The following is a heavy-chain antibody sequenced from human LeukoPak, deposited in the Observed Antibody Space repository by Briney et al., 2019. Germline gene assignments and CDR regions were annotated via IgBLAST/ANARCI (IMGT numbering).Heavy chain of an antibody. CDR1: GFTFSSYG. Sequence: GGSLRLSCAASGFTFSSYGMHWVRQAPGKGLEWVAVISYDGSNKYYADSVKGRFTISRDNSKNTLYLQMNSLRAEDTAVYYCAKGGAATEALYIAAAVSFDYWGQGTLVTASS. D-gene: IGHD6-13*01. CDR2: ISYDGSNK. V-gene: IGHV3-30*18. J-gene: IGHJ4*02. CDR3: AKGGAATEALYIAAAVSFDY.